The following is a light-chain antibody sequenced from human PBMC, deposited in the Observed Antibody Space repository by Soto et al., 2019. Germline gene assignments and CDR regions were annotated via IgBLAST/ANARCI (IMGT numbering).Light chain of an antibody. CDR2: AAS. CDR3: QQNFRATPWT. CDR1: QNISRY. Sequence: DIPMTQSPSSLSASVGDRITITCRASQNISRYLNWYQHKPGKAPKLLINAASSLERGVPSRFSGGGSGTDFTLNISSLQPDDFATYYCQQNFRATPWTFGQGTKVEVK. J-gene: IGKJ1*01. V-gene: IGKV1-39*01.